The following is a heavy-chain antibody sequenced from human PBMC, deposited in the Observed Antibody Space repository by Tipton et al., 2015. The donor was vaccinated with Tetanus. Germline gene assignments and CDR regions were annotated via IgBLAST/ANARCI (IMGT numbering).Heavy chain of an antibody. D-gene: IGHD2-8*01. CDR1: GYIFNNYW. CDR3: ARAHCSDGVCNFDF. V-gene: IGHV5-51*01. CDR2: IYPGFSDT. Sequence: QLVQSGGEVKKPGESLKISCKGSGYIFNNYWIGWVRQKPGKGLEWMGIIYPGFSDTRYSQSFQGQVTITVDKSINTAYLQWSSLKASDTSVFYCARAHCSDGVCNFDFWGPGALVTVAS. J-gene: IGHJ4*02.